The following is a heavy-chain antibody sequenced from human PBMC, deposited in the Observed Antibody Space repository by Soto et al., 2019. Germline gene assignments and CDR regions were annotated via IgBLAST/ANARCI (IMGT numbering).Heavy chain of an antibody. CDR2: TSGYNGDT. J-gene: IGHJ4*02. D-gene: IGHD4-17*01. Sequence: QVQLVQSGAEVKKPGASVKVSCKASGYTLSSYGISWVRQAPGQGLEWMGWTSGYNGDTHYAQKFQGRVTMTTDTSTSTVYMELRSLRPDDTAVYYCARYWDETVTRDDDRFDYWGQGTLVTVSS. V-gene: IGHV1-18*01. CDR1: GYTLSSYG. CDR3: ARYWDETVTRDDDRFDY.